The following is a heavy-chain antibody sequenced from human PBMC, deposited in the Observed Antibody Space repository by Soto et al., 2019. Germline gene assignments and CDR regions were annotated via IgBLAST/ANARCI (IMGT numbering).Heavy chain of an antibody. Sequence: GGSLRLSCAASGFTFSRYAMSWVRQAPGKGLEWVSAISGSGGSTYYADSVKGRFTISRDNSKNTLYLQINSLRAEDTAVYYCAKYPPYSSGWYPVFDYWGQGTLVTVSS. D-gene: IGHD6-19*01. V-gene: IGHV3-23*01. CDR2: ISGSGGST. CDR1: GFTFSRYA. CDR3: AKYPPYSSGWYPVFDY. J-gene: IGHJ4*02.